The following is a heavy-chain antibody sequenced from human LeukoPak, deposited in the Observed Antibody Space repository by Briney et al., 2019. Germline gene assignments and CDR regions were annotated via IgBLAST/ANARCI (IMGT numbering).Heavy chain of an antibody. J-gene: IGHJ4*02. Sequence: PGGSLRLSCEASGFTFSTYWMHWVRQAPGKGLIWVSRINSGGSSTLYADSVKGRFTISRDNGKNTLYLQMNSLRDEDTAIYYCAKAPGGGNWNWGQGTLVTVSS. V-gene: IGHV3-74*01. D-gene: IGHD4-23*01. CDR1: GFTFSTYW. CDR3: AKAPGGGNWN. CDR2: INSGGSST.